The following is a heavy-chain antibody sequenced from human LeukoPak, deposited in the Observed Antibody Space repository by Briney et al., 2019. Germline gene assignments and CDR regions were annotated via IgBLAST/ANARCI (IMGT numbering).Heavy chain of an antibody. CDR1: RFTFSGYA. Sequence: GGSLRLSCAASRFTFSGYAMYWVRQAPGKGLEWVSAFSATDGSAQYAESVKGRFTISRDNSKNSLYLQMNSLRDEDTAVYYCAKARIAAAGTGAFDVWGQGTMVTVSS. J-gene: IGHJ3*01. CDR3: AKARIAAAGTGAFDV. CDR2: FSATDGSA. D-gene: IGHD6-13*01. V-gene: IGHV3-23*01.